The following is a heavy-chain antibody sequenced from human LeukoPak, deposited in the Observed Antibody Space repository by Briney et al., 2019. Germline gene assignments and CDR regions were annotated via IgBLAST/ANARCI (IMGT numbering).Heavy chain of an antibody. CDR2: ISYDGSEK. J-gene: IGHJ4*02. CDR3: ARDLYSYGPFDY. Sequence: GGSLRLSCAASGFTFGSYTMHWVRQAPGKGLDWVALISYDGSEKSYADSVKGRFTISRHNTKNTLYLQTNILRAEDTAVYYCARDLYSYGPFDYWGQGTLVTVSS. D-gene: IGHD5-18*01. V-gene: IGHV3-30*04. CDR1: GFTFGSYT.